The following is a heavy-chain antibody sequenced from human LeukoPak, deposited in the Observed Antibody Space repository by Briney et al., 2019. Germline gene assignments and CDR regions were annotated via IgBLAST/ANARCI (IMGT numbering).Heavy chain of an antibody. V-gene: IGHV4-39*01. J-gene: IGHJ6*02. CDR1: GGSISSSSYY. CDR2: IYYSGST. CDR3: ARLSAEGYSSSWYWGDYYYGMDV. D-gene: IGHD6-13*01. Sequence: SETLPLTCTVSGGSISSSSYYWGWIRQPPGKGLEWIGSIYYSGSTYYNPSLKSRVTISVDTSKNQFSLKLSSVTAADTAVYYCARLSAEGYSSSWYWGDYYYGMDVWGQGTTVTVSS.